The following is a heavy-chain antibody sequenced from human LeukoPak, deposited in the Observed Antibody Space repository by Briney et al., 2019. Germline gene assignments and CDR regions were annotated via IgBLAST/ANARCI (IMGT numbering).Heavy chain of an antibody. CDR2: VYYSGST. J-gene: IGHJ2*01. CDR3: ARERVYDLESWYFDL. D-gene: IGHD2-8*01. V-gene: IGHV4-39*07. Sequence: SETVSLTCTVSGGSISSSSYYWGWIRQPPGKGLEWIGSVYYSGSTYYNPSLKSRVTISVDTSKNQFSLKLSSVTAADTAVYYCARERVYDLESWYFDLWGRGTLVTVSS. CDR1: GGSISSSSYY.